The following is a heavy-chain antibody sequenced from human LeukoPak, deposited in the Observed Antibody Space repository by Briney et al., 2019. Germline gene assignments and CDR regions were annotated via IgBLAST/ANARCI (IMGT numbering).Heavy chain of an antibody. CDR3: GRGGGGVVAYGMDV. CDR2: INSDGRTT. D-gene: IGHD2-15*01. V-gene: IGHV3-74*01. CDR1: GFTFNTYW. Sequence: GGSLRLSCAASGFTFNTYWKHWARQVPGKGLVWVSRINSDGRTTDYADSVKGRFTISRDNAKNTVYLQMNSLRAEDTAVYYCGRGGGGVVAYGMDVWGQGTTVTVSS. J-gene: IGHJ6*02.